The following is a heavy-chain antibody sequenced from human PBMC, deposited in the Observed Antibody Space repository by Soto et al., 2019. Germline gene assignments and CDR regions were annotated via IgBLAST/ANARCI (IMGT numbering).Heavy chain of an antibody. D-gene: IGHD2-15*01. CDR2: ISGSGGST. CDR3: ANYRIGCPQLYCSGGSCYLY. CDR1: GFTFSSYA. J-gene: IGHJ4*02. V-gene: IGHV3-23*01. Sequence: PGGSLRLSCAASGFTFSSYAMSWVRQAPGKGLEWVSAISGSGGSTYYADSVKGRFTIPRDNSKNTLYLQMNSLRAEDTAVYYCANYRIGCPQLYCSGGSCYLYWGQGTLVTVSS.